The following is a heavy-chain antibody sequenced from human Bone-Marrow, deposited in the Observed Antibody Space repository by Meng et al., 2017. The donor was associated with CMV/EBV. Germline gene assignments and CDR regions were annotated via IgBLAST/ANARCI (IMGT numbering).Heavy chain of an antibody. V-gene: IGHV1-18*01. CDR3: ASDGSGSYYYYYGMDV. Sequence: ASVKVSCKASGYTFRNYGITWVRQAPGQGLEWMGWINTSKGNTNNAQRFQGRVTMTTDTSTSTAYMELRSLRSDDTAVYYCASDGSGSYYYYYGMDVWGQGTTVTVSS. J-gene: IGHJ6*02. D-gene: IGHD3-10*01. CDR1: GYTFRNYG. CDR2: INTSKGNT.